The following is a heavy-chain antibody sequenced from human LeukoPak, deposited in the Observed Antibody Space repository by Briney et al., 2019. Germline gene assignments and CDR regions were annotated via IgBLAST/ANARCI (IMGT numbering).Heavy chain of an antibody. CDR1: GFTVSSNY. V-gene: IGHV3-66*01. J-gene: IGHJ4*02. CDR3: ARVQREYYYDSSGIMGN. D-gene: IGHD3-22*01. CDR2: IYSGGST. Sequence: GGSLRLSCAASGFTVSSNYMSWVRQAPGKGLEWVSVIYSGGSTYYADSVKGRFTISRDNSKNTLYLQMNSLRAEDTAVYYCARVQREYYYDSSGIMGNWGQGTLVTVSS.